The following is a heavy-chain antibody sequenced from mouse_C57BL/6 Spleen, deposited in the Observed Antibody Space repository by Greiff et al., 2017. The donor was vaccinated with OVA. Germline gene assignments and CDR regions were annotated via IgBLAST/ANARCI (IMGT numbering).Heavy chain of an antibody. D-gene: IGHD2-3*01. CDR3: ASYDGYYLDY. CDR1: GYAFSSSW. J-gene: IGHJ2*01. CDR2: IYPGDGDT. Sequence: VQLQQSGPELVKPGASVKISCKASGYAFSSSWMNWVKQRPGKGLEWIGRIYPGDGDTNYNEKFKSKATLTVDKSSSTAYMQLSSLTSEDSAVYYCASYDGYYLDYWGQGTTLTVSS. V-gene: IGHV1-82*01.